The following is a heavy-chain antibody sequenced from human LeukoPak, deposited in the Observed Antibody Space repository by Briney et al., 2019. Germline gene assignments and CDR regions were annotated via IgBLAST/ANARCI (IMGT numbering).Heavy chain of an antibody. CDR2: ISAYNGNT. CDR1: GYTFTNYG. J-gene: IGHJ3*02. CDR3: ARDNPGSFGDYDAFDI. D-gene: IGHD4-17*01. Sequence: ASVKVSCKASGYTFTNYGITWVRQAPGQGLEWMGWISAYNGNTNYAQKLQGRVTMTTDTSTSTAYMELRSLRSDDTAVYYCARDNPGSFGDYDAFDIWGQGTMVTVSS. V-gene: IGHV1-18*01.